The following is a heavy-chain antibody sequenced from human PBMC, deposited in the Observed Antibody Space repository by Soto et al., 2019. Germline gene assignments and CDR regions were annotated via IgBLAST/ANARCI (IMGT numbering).Heavy chain of an antibody. CDR2: ISGSGTTT. D-gene: IGHD1-26*01. Sequence: GWALRLSCAASGFTFSSYGMSWVRQAPGKGLEWVSGISGSGTTTYYADFVKGHFTISRDNSKNTLYLQMNSLRAEDTAVYYCAKDLAGATRGRFDYWGQGALVTVSS. V-gene: IGHV3-23*01. CDR1: GFTFSSYG. CDR3: AKDLAGATRGRFDY. J-gene: IGHJ4*02.